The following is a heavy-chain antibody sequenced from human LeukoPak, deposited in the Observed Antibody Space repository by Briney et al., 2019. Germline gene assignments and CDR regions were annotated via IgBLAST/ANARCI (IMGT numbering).Heavy chain of an antibody. V-gene: IGHV4-59*01. Sequence: SETLSLTCTVSGGSISSYYWSWIRQPPGKGLEWIGYIYYSGSTNYNPSLKSRVTISVDTSKNQFSLKLSSVTAADTAVYYCARGGYCSSTSCYPNWFDPWGRGTLVTVSS. CDR3: ARGGYCSSTSCYPNWFDP. J-gene: IGHJ5*02. CDR1: GGSISSYY. D-gene: IGHD2-2*01. CDR2: IYYSGST.